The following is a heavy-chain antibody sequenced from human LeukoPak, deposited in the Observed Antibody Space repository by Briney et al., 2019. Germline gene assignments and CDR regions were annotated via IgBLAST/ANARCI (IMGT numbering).Heavy chain of an antibody. CDR2: INHSGST. J-gene: IGHJ4*02. V-gene: IGHV4-34*01. Sequence: SETLSLTCAVYGGCFSGYYWSWIRQPPGKGLEWIGEINHSGSTNYNPSLKSRVTISVDTSKNQFSLKLSSVTAADTAVYYCARGYYFDYWGQGTLVTVSS. CDR3: ARGYYFDY. CDR1: GGCFSGYY.